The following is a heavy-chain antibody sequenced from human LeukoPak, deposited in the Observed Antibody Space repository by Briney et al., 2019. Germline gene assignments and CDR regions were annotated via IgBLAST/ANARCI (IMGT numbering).Heavy chain of an antibody. CDR1: VASLSSYY. J-gene: IGHJ6*03. D-gene: IGHD4-23*01. V-gene: IGHV4-4*07. CDR2: LYPSGST. Sequence: SETLSLTCTVSVASLSSYYWSWFWQPAGKGLEGSGRLYPSGSTNYNPSLKSRVTISVDKSKRQFSLELSSVTAADTAVFYCAKTPPGYYYMDVWGKGATVTVSS. CDR3: AKTPPGYYYMDV.